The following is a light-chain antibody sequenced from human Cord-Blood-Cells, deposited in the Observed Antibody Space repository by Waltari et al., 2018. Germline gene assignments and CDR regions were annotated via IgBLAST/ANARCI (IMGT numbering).Light chain of an antibody. CDR1: SSDVGGYIF. CDR2: DVS. V-gene: IGLV2-14*01. J-gene: IGLJ3*02. Sequence: SALTQPASVSGSPGQSITLSCTGTSSDVGGYIFVSWYQQHPGKAPKLMIYDVSKRPSGVSNRFSGSKSGNTASLTISGLQAEDEADYYCSSYTSSSTWVFGGGTKLTVL. CDR3: SSYTSSSTWV.